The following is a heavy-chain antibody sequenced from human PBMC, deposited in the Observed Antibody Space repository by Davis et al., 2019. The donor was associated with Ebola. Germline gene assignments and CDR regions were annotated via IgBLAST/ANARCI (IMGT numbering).Heavy chain of an antibody. CDR3: ARDNYDSSED. CDR2: IKQDGSEK. D-gene: IGHD3-22*01. V-gene: IGHV3-7*01. Sequence: GESLKISCAASGFTFSSYWMSWVRQAPGKGLEWVANIKQDGSEKYYVDSVKGRFTISRDNAKNSLYLQMNSLRAEDTAVYYCARDNYDSSEDWGQGTLVTVSS. J-gene: IGHJ4*02. CDR1: GFTFSSYW.